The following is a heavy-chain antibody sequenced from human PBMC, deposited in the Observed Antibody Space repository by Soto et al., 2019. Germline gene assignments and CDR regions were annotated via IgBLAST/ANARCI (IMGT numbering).Heavy chain of an antibody. CDR1: GGSVSSGSYY. CDR3: ARAKAPLYSSSWYWFDP. J-gene: IGHJ5*02. CDR2: IYYSGST. V-gene: IGHV4-61*01. D-gene: IGHD6-13*01. Sequence: PSETLSLTCTVSGGSVSSGSYYWSWIRQPPGKGLEWIGYIYYSGSTNYSPSLKSRVTISVDTSKNQFSLKLSSVTAADTAVYYCARAKAPLYSSSWYWFDPWGQGTLVTVSS.